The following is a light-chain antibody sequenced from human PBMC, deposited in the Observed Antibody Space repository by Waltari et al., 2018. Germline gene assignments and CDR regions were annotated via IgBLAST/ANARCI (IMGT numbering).Light chain of an antibody. V-gene: IGKV1-5*03. CDR1: QDITIF. CDR2: EAS. Sequence: IRMTQSPSSLSASVGDTVTITCQASQDITIFLNWYQQKPGRAPKLLIYEASTLESGVPSRFSGSGSGTEVALTISSLQPDDFATYYCQQYNSYRSFGQGTKVEIK. J-gene: IGKJ1*01. CDR3: QQYNSYRS.